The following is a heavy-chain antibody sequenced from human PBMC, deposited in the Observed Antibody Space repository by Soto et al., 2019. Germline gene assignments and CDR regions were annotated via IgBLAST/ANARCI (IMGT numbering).Heavy chain of an antibody. J-gene: IGHJ5*02. CDR1: GYSFTSYW. V-gene: IGHV5-51*01. CDR3: ARLPEMATISWFDP. Sequence: GESLKISCKASGYSFTSYWIGWVRQMPGKGLEWMGIIYPGDSDTKYSPSFQGQVTISADKSISTAYLQWSSLKASDTAMYYCARLPEMATISWFDPWGQGALVTVSS. D-gene: IGHD5-12*01. CDR2: IYPGDSDT.